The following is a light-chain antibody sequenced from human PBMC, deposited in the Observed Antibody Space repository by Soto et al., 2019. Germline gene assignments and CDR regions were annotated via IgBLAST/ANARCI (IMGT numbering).Light chain of an antibody. CDR3: QQFLTSPRT. V-gene: IGKV3-20*01. Sequence: VSTQSPGTLSLSPGERATLFCRASQSVNSDYLAWYQQKPGQAPRLLVYGASSRATGIPDRFSGSGSGTDFSLTISRLEPEDFAVYYCQQFLTSPRTFGQGTKVDIK. J-gene: IGKJ1*01. CDR2: GAS. CDR1: QSVNSDY.